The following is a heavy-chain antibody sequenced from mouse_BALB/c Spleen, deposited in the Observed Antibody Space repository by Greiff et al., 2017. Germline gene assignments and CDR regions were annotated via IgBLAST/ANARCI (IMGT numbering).Heavy chain of an antibody. D-gene: IGHD1-1*01. CDR1: GFAFSSYD. Sequence: EVHLVESGGGLVKPGGSLKLSCAASGFAFSSYDMSWVRQTPEKRLEWVAYISSGGGSTYYPDTVKGRFTISRDNAKNTLYLQMSSLKSEDTAMYYCARHFTTVVAPYYFDYWGQGTTLTVSS. CDR3: ARHFTTVVAPYYFDY. V-gene: IGHV5-12-1*01. CDR2: ISSGGGST. J-gene: IGHJ2*01.